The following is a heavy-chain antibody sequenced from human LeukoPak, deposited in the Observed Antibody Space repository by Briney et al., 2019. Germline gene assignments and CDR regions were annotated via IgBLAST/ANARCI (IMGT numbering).Heavy chain of an antibody. CDR2: ISYDGSNK. J-gene: IGHJ4*02. V-gene: IGHV3-30*18. CDR1: GFTFRSYG. D-gene: IGHD3-10*01. CDR3: AKDFTMVRGVVGDYFDY. Sequence: TGGSLRLSCAASGFTFRSYGMHWVRQAPGKGLEWVAVISYDGSNKYYADSVKGRFTISRDNSKNTLYLQMNSLRAEDTAVYYCAKDFTMVRGVVGDYFDYWGQGTLVTVSS.